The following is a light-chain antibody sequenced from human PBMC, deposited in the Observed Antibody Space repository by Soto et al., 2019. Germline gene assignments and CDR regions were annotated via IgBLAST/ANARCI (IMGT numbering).Light chain of an antibody. J-gene: IGLJ1*01. Sequence: QSVMTQPRSVSVSPGQSVTIYCTGTSGVVGGYNYVSWYQQHPGNAPKLMIYDVSKRPSGVPDRFSGYKSGNTASLTISGLQTEDEADYCCCSYAGSDSCCVCGTVT. CDR2: DVS. V-gene: IGLV2-11*02. CDR3: CSYAGSDSCCV. CDR1: SGVVGGYNY.